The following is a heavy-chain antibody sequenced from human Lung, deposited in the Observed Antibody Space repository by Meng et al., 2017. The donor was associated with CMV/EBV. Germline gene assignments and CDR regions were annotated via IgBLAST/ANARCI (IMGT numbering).Heavy chain of an antibody. Sequence: SCSASGFTFNRYEMHWVRQAPGKGLEWVSYISGSGATIYYADSVKGRFTISRDNAKNLLYVQMNSLRAEDTALYYCARAGFCNSPTCRSAFDGWGRGXVVTVSS. CDR1: GFTFNRYE. CDR3: ARAGFCNSPTCRSAFDG. V-gene: IGHV3-48*03. J-gene: IGHJ3*01. CDR2: ISGSGATI. D-gene: IGHD2-2*01.